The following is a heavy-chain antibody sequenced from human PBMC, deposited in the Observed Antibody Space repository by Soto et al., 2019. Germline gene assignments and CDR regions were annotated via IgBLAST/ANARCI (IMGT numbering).Heavy chain of an antibody. J-gene: IGHJ4*02. D-gene: IGHD2-2*01. Sequence: LRLSCAASGFTFSSYAMHWVHQAPGKGLEWVALISYDGNNKYYADSVKGRFTISRDNSKNTLYLQMNSLRTEDTAVYYCGRCTGTSCHLGADYWGQGTLVTVSS. CDR2: ISYDGNNK. CDR1: GFTFSSYA. CDR3: GRCTGTSCHLGADY. V-gene: IGHV3-30-3*01.